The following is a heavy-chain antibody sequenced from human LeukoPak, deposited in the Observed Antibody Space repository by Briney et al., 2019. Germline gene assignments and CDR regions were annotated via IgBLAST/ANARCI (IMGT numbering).Heavy chain of an antibody. J-gene: IGHJ4*02. CDR3: ASEKSAFTYYYDSSGFDY. CDR2: ISYDGSNK. CDR1: GFTFSSYA. D-gene: IGHD3-22*01. V-gene: IGHV3-30*01. Sequence: GGSLRLSCAASGFTFSSYAMHWVRQAPGKGLEWVAVISYDGSNKYYADSVKGRFTISRDNSKNTLYLQMDSLRAEDTAVYYCASEKSAFTYYYDSSGFDYWGQGTLVTVSS.